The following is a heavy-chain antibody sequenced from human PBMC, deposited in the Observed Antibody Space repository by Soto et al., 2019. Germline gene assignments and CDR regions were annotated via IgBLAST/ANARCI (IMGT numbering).Heavy chain of an antibody. CDR3: ARTAVEVGATCCDY. CDR2: IHYSGST. CDR1: GGSISSSSYY. J-gene: IGHJ4*02. V-gene: IGHV4-39*01. Sequence: QLQLQESGPGLVKPSETLSLTCTVSGGSISSSSYYWGWIRQPPGKGLEWIGSIHYSGSTYYNMSIKSRVTISVDTSKTQFPLKLSSVTAADTGVYYCARTAVEVGATCCDYWGQGTLVTVSS. D-gene: IGHD1-26*01.